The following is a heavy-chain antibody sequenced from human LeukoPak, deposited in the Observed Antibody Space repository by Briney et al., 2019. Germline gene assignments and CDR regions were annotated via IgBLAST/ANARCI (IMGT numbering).Heavy chain of an antibody. J-gene: IGHJ4*02. Sequence: PGGSLRLSFGASWLTVSNNYINWVRQAPGKGLECLSFVYSGADTYYAASVKARFTISKDKSKNTTYLQINSLEAEDTAVYYCAKDRNWYYFHYWGPRTLVTVSS. CDR3: AKDRNWYYFHY. CDR2: VYSGADT. V-gene: IGHV3-53*05. CDR1: WLTVSNNY.